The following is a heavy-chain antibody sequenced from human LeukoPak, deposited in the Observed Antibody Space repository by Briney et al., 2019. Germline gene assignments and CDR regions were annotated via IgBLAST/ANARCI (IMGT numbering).Heavy chain of an antibody. CDR2: IVVGSGNT. D-gene: IGHD1-26*01. J-gene: IGHJ4*02. V-gene: IGHV1-58*01. CDR3: AAIVGATEHRDY. Sequence: ASVKVSCKASGFTFTSSAVQWVRQARGQRFEWIGWIVVGSGNTNYAQKFQERVTITRDMSTSTAYMELSSLRSEDTAVYYCAAIVGATEHRDYWGQGTLVTVSS. CDR1: GFTFTSSA.